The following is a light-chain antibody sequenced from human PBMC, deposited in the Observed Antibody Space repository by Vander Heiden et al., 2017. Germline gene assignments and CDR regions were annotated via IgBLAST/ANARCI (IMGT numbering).Light chain of an antibody. CDR1: QSVLYSSNNNNY. CDR2: WAS. J-gene: IGKJ1*01. V-gene: IGKV4-1*01. CDR3: QQYYSTPRT. Sequence: DIVMTQSPDSLVVSLGERATIYCKSSQSVLYSSNNNNYLAWYQQKPGQPPKLLIYWASTRESGVPDRFSGSGSGTDFTLTISSLQAEDVAVYYCQQYYSTPRTFGQGTKVEIK.